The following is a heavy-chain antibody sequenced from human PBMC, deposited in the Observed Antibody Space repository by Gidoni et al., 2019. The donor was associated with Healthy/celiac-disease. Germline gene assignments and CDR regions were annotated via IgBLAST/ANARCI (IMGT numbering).Heavy chain of an antibody. J-gene: IGHJ4*02. V-gene: IGHV4-59*01. CDR1: GGSISSYY. CDR2: IYYSGST. D-gene: IGHD6-19*01. Sequence: QVQLQESVPGLVKPSETLSLTCTVSGGSISSYYCSWIRQPPGKGLEWIGYIYYSGSTNYNPSLKSRVTISVDTSKNQFSLKLSSVTAADTAVYYCARMGSGWYGYWGQGTLVTVSS. CDR3: ARMGSGWYGY.